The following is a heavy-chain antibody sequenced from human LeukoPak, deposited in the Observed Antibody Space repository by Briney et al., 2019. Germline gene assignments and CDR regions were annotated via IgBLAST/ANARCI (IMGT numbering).Heavy chain of an antibody. CDR3: ARVHRGYSYGRLDY. D-gene: IGHD5-18*01. J-gene: IGHJ4*02. CDR2: ISSSDNTI. V-gene: IGHV3-48*02. Sequence: GGALRLSCAASGFAFSDYSMNWVRQAPGKGLEWVSYISSSDNTIHYADSVKGRFTISRDNAKNSLYLEMNSLRDEDTAVYYCARVHRGYSYGRLDYWGQGTLVTVSS. CDR1: GFAFSDYS.